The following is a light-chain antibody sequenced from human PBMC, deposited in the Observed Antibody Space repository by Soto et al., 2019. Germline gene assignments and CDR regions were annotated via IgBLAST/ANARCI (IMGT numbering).Light chain of an antibody. V-gene: IGLV2-14*01. CDR3: DSYTSSTLYV. J-gene: IGLJ1*01. CDR2: DVY. CDR1: SSDVGGYNF. Sequence: QSALTQPAAVSGCPGQSITISCTGTSSDVGGYNFVSWYQQHPGKAPKVMIYDVYNRPSGVSNRFSGSKSGNTASLTISGLQAEDEADYYCDSYTSSTLYVFGSGTKVTVL.